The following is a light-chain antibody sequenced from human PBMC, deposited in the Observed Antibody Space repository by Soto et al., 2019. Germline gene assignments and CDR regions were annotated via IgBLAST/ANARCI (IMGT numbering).Light chain of an antibody. CDR2: GAS. V-gene: IGKV3-20*01. CDR3: RQYGKSPRT. J-gene: IGKJ1*01. Sequence: EIVLTQSPGTLSLSTGERAILSCRASLRFSSNSLAWYHQNPGQAPRRLTYGASNRATCIPDRFSGSGSGTDFTLTISRLEPEELALYYCRQYGKSPRTFGQGTKLAI. CDR1: LRFSSNS.